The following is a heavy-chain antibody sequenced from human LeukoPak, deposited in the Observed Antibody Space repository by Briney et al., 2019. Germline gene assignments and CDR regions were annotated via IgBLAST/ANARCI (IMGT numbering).Heavy chain of an antibody. CDR2: FDPEDGET. D-gene: IGHD3-10*01. CDR1: GYTLTELS. V-gene: IGHV1-24*01. J-gene: IGHJ4*02. CDR3: AATIERITMVRGVPPDY. Sequence: ASVKVSCKVSGYTLTELSMHWVRQAPGKGIEWMGGFDPEDGETIYAQKFQGRVTMTEDTSTDTAYMELSSLRSEDTAVYYCAATIERITMVRGVPPDYWGQGTLVTVSS.